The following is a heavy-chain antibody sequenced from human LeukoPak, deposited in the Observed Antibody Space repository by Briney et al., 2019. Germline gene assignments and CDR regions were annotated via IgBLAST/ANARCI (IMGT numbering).Heavy chain of an antibody. J-gene: IGHJ3*02. Sequence: SQTLSLTCTVCVGSISSCSYYWRWLRQPAGTGLEWLGRVYISGSSNYSPSLKSRVTISVHTSKNQFSLKLSSVSAADTAVYYCARGGYSDSQGSRDAFDIWGQGTLITVS. CDR3: ARGGYSDSQGSRDAFDI. V-gene: IGHV4-61*02. CDR2: VYISGSS. CDR1: VGSISSCSYY. D-gene: IGHD3-22*01.